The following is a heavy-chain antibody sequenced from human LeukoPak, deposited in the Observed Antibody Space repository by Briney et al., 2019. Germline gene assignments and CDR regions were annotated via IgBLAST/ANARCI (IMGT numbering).Heavy chain of an antibody. CDR2: ISAYNGNT. D-gene: IGHD2-8*01. J-gene: IGHJ4*02. CDR3: ARVEGIVLMVYAPLGFDY. V-gene: IGHV1-18*01. CDR1: GGTFSSYA. Sequence: GASVKVSCKASGGTFSSYAISWVRQAPGQGLEWMGWISAYNGNTNYAQKLQGRVTMTTDTSTSTAYMELRSLRSDDTAVYYCARVEGIVLMVYAPLGFDYWGQGTLVTVSS.